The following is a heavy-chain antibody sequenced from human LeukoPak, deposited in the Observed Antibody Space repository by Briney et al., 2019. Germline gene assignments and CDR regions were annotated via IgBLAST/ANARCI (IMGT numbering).Heavy chain of an antibody. D-gene: IGHD2-2*01. CDR3: ARGVRVPDF. V-gene: IGHV3-7*01. CDR1: GFTFSTFW. J-gene: IGHJ4*02. CDR2: IKPDGSEQ. Sequence: GGSLRLSCAASGFTFSTFWMSWVRQAPGKGLEWVAYIKPDGSEQNYVDSVKGRFTMSRDNAKNSLFLEMNSLRAEDTAVYYGARGVRVPDFRGQGTLVTVSS.